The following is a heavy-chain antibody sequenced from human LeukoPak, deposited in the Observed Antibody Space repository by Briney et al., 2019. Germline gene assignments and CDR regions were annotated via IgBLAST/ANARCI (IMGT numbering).Heavy chain of an antibody. CDR3: ARGSWIQLWLTPDL. J-gene: IGHJ2*01. CDR1: GGSFSGYY. Sequence: SETLSLTCAVYGGSFSGYYWSWIRQPPGKGLEWIGYIYYSGSTNYNPSLKSRVTISVDTSKNQFPLKLSSVTAADTAVYYCARGSWIQLWLTPDLWGRGTLVTVSS. CDR2: IYYSGST. V-gene: IGHV4-59*01. D-gene: IGHD5-18*01.